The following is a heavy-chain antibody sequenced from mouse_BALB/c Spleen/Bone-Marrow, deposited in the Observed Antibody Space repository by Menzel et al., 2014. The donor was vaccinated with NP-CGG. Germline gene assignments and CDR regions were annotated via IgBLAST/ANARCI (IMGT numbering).Heavy chain of an antibody. CDR3: ARGGRYDGSWFAY. CDR1: GYTFTSYV. Sequence: VQLQQPGPELVKPGASVKMSCKASGYTFTSYVMHWVKQKPGQGLEWIGYINPYNDGTKYNEKFKGKATLTSDNSSSTAYMELSSLTSEDSAVYYCARGGRYDGSWFAYWGQGTLVTASA. J-gene: IGHJ3*01. CDR2: INPYNDGT. V-gene: IGHV1-14*01. D-gene: IGHD2-14*01.